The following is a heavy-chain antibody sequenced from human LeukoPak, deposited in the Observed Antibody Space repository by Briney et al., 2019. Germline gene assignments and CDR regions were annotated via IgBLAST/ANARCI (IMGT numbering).Heavy chain of an antibody. CDR3: ARVGSGSSSYGYYYMDV. V-gene: IGHV3-11*04. CDR1: GFTFSDSY. CDR2: ISGSGTIM. J-gene: IGHJ6*03. Sequence: PGGSLRLSCAASGFTFSDSYMTWIRQAPGKGLEWVSYISGSGTIMYYADSVKGRFTISRDNAKNSLFLQMNSLRAEDTAVYYCARVGSGSSSYGYYYMDVWGKGTTVTVSS. D-gene: IGHD6-6*01.